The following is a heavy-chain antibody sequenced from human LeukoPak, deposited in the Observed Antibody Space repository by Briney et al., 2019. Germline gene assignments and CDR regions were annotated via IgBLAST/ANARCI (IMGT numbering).Heavy chain of an antibody. Sequence: SGGSLRLSCAASGFSLSDAWMNWVRQAPGKGLEWVSYITSSSSTIYYADSVKGRFTISRDNAKNSLYLQMNSLRDEDTAVYYCARDPNALDYWGQGTLVTVSS. CDR1: GFSLSDAW. V-gene: IGHV3-48*02. J-gene: IGHJ4*02. CDR3: ARDPNALDY. CDR2: ITSSSSTI.